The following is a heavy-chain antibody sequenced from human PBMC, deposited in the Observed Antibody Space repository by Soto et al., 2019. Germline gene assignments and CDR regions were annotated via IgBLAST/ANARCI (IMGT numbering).Heavy chain of an antibody. Sequence: ASVKVSCKASGYTFTGYYMHWVRQAPGQGLEWMGWINPNSGGTNYAQKFQGRVTMTRDTSISTAYMELSGLRSDDTAVYYCARDWCTNGVCYKGWFDPWGQGTLVTVSS. CDR2: INPNSGGT. V-gene: IGHV1-2*02. CDR3: ARDWCTNGVCYKGWFDP. CDR1: GYTFTGYY. D-gene: IGHD2-8*01. J-gene: IGHJ5*02.